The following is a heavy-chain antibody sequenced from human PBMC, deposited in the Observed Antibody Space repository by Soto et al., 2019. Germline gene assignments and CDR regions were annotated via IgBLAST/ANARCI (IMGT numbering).Heavy chain of an antibody. J-gene: IGHJ6*02. CDR1: GGSISGYY. Sequence: QVQLQESGPGLVKPSETLSLTCTVSGGSISGYYWSWIRQPPGKGLEWIGYMYNTGSTVYNPSFNSLFNLSVDTSNNQFSLKLNSVTAADTAVYYCARDLWGYCGTDCYPLDVWGQGTTVTVSS. CDR3: ARDLWGYCGTDCYPLDV. CDR2: MYNTGST. V-gene: IGHV4-59*01. D-gene: IGHD2-21*02.